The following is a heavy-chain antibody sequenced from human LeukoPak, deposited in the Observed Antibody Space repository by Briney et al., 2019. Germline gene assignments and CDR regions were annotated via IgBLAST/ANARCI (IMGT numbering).Heavy chain of an antibody. CDR3: ARHIPSGWYCFDY. CDR1: GYSFTSYW. J-gene: IGHJ4*02. D-gene: IGHD6-19*01. CDR2: IYPCDSDT. Sequence: GESLKISCKGSGYSFTSYWIGWVRQMPGKGLEWMGIIYPCDSDTRYSPSFQGQVTISADKSISTAYLKWSSLKASDTAMYYCARHIPSGWYCFDYWGQGTLVTVSS. V-gene: IGHV5-51*01.